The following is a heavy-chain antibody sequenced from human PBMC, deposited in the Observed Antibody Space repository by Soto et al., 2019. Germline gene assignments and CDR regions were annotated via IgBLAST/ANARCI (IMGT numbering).Heavy chain of an antibody. J-gene: IGHJ4*02. D-gene: IGHD3-16*01. Sequence: QVQLVESGGGVVQPGTSLRLSCVGSGFTFRSYVIHWVRQAPGKGLEWVALTSYDGSNNFYGDSVKGRFTISIHNSRNTVELQMDSLTSEDTALYYCARWGTTGGLDVWGQGTLVSVSS. V-gene: IGHV3-33*05. CDR3: ARWGTTGGLDV. CDR1: GFTFRSYV. CDR2: TSYDGSNN.